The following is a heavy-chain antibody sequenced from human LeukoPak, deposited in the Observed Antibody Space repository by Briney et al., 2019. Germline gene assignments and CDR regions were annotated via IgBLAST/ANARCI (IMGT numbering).Heavy chain of an antibody. V-gene: IGHV3-23*01. Sequence: GGSLRLSCAASGFTFSSYAMSWVRQAPGKGLEWVSSISGSGGSTYYADSVKGRFTISRDNSKNTLYLQMNSLRAEDTAVYYCAPGGVSGSGYYYFDYWGQGTLATVS. J-gene: IGHJ4*02. CDR3: APGGVSGSGYYYFDY. D-gene: IGHD5-12*01. CDR2: ISGSGGST. CDR1: GFTFSSYA.